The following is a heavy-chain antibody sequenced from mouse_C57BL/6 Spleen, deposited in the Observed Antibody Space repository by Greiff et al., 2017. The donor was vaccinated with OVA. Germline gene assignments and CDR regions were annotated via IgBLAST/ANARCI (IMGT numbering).Heavy chain of an antibody. CDR1: GYAFTNYL. J-gene: IGHJ4*01. V-gene: IGHV1-54*01. CDR2: INPGSGGT. Sequence: QVQLQQSGAELVRPGTSVKVSCKASGYAFTNYLIEWVKQRPGQGLEWIGVINPGSGGTNYNEKFKGKATLTADKSSSTAYMQLSSLTSEDSAVYFCARSFITTVVQAMDYWGQGTSVTVSS. CDR3: ARSFITTVVQAMDY. D-gene: IGHD1-1*01.